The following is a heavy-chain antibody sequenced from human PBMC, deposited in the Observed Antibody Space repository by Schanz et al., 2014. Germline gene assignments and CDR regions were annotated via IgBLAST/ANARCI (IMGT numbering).Heavy chain of an antibody. Sequence: VQLVESGGGLVQPGGSLRLSCAASGFTFSTYWMSWVRQAPGKGLEWVAFIRYDGSNKYYADSVKGRFTISRDNSKNTLYLQMNSLRAEDTAVYYCAKDYSGSYYAYWGQGTLVTVSS. CDR1: GFTFSTYW. J-gene: IGHJ4*02. CDR2: IRYDGSNK. CDR3: AKDYSGSYYAY. V-gene: IGHV3-30*02. D-gene: IGHD1-26*01.